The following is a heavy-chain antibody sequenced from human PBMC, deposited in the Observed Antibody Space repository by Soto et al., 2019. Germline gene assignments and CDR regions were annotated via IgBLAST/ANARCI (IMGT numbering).Heavy chain of an antibody. CDR1: GYTLTELS. Sequence: ASVKVSCKVSGYTLTELSMHWVRQAPGKGLEWMGGFDPEDGETIYAQKFQGRVTMTEDTSTDTAYMELSSLRSEDTAVYYCATPDSRSEFYDILTGYHKSFDYWGQGTLVNVSS. D-gene: IGHD3-9*01. V-gene: IGHV1-24*01. CDR3: ATPDSRSEFYDILTGYHKSFDY. CDR2: FDPEDGET. J-gene: IGHJ4*02.